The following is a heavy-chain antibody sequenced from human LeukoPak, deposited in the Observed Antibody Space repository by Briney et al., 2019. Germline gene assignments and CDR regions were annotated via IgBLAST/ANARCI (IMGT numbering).Heavy chain of an antibody. CDR3: ARAWAADYFDY. V-gene: IGHV4-59*01. CDR2: MYYSGTI. CDR1: GGSISSYY. Sequence: SETLSLTCTVSGGSISSYYWSWIRQPRGKGLEWIEYMYYSGTIKYNPSLKRRVTISVDSSKNQFSLKLSSVTAADTAMYYCARAWAADYFDYWGQGTLVTVSS. J-gene: IGHJ4*02.